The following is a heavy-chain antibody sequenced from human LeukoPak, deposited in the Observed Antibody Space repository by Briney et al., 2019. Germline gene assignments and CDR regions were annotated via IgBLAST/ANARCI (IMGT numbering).Heavy chain of an antibody. D-gene: IGHD4-17*01. CDR3: AREGDYLQKFDY. Sequence: GGSLRLSCAASGFTFSSYAMHWVRQAPGKGLEWVAVISYDGSNKYYADSVKGRFTISRDNSKNTLYLQMNSLRAEDTAVYYCAREGDYLQKFDYWGQGTLVTVSS. CDR1: GFTFSSYA. V-gene: IGHV3-30*04. J-gene: IGHJ4*02. CDR2: ISYDGSNK.